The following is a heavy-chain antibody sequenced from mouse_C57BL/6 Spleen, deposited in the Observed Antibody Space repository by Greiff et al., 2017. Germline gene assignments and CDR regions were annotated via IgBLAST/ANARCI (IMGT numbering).Heavy chain of an antibody. Sequence: QVQLKESGPGLVAPSQSLSITCTVSGFSLTSYGVHWVRQPPGKGLEWLVVIWSDGSTTYNSALKSRLSISKDNSKSQVFLKMNSLQTDDTAMYXCARQGIYYDYLYYAMDYWGQGTSVTVSS. D-gene: IGHD2-4*01. J-gene: IGHJ4*01. V-gene: IGHV2-6-1*01. CDR2: IWSDGST. CDR3: ARQGIYYDYLYYAMDY. CDR1: GFSLTSYG.